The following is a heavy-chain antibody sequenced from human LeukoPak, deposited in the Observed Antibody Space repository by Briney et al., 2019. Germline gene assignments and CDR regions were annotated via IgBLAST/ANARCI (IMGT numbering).Heavy chain of an antibody. D-gene: IGHD4-17*01. CDR3: ARQAHDYGDPNWFDP. V-gene: IGHV4-59*08. Sequence: SETLSLTCTVSGGSISSYYWSWIRQPPGKGLEWIGYIYYSGSTNYNPSLKSRVTISVDTSKNQFSLKLSSVTAADTAVYYCARQAHDYGDPNWFDPWGQGTLVTASS. J-gene: IGHJ5*02. CDR1: GGSISSYY. CDR2: IYYSGST.